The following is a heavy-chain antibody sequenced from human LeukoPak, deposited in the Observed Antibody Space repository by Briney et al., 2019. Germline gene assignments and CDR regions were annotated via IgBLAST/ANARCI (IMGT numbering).Heavy chain of an antibody. D-gene: IGHD3-3*01. CDR1: GGSISSSSYY. CDR3: ARQLIRITIFGVVNDNRFDP. V-gene: IGHV4-39*01. Sequence: SETLSLTCTVSGGSISSSSYYWGWIRQPPGKGLEWIGSIYYSGSTYYNPSLKSRVTISVDTSKNQFSLKLSSVTAADTAVYYCARQLIRITIFGVVNDNRFDPWGQGTLVTVSS. CDR2: IYYSGST. J-gene: IGHJ5*02.